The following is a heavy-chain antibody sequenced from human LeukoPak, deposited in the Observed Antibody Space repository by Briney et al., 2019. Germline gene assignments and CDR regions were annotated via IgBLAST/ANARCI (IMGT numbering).Heavy chain of an antibody. D-gene: IGHD1-26*01. CDR3: ARSGTAPLPFDY. CDR2: IYTSGST. J-gene: IGHJ4*02. V-gene: IGHV4-4*07. Sequence: SETLSLTYTVSGGSISSYYWSWIRQPAGKGLEWIGRIYTSGSTNYNPSLKSRVTMSVDTSKNQFSLKLSSVTAADTAVYYCARSGTAPLPFDYWGQGTLVTVSS. CDR1: GGSISSYY.